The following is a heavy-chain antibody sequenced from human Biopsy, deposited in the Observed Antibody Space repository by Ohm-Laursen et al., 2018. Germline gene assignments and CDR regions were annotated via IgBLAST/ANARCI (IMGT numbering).Heavy chain of an antibody. CDR3: AKPTTRYGDCIHCVTYYGFDV. D-gene: IGHD4-17*01. Sequence: SLRLSCAASGFGVNTYGMHWVRQGPGKGLEWVSVIYSDGTKELYADSVKGRFTISRDNSKNTLYLQMTSLRPEDTAVYYCAKPTTRYGDCIHCVTYYGFDVWGQGSTVTVSS. J-gene: IGHJ6*02. CDR1: GFGVNTYG. CDR2: IYSDGTKE. V-gene: IGHV3-30*18.